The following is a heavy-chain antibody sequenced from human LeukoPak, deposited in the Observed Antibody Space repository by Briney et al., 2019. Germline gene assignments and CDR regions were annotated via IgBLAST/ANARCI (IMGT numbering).Heavy chain of an antibody. CDR3: ANEMNWSFGY. V-gene: IGHV3-7*02. CDR1: GFTFSHYW. Sequence: GGSLRLSCAVSGFTFSHYWMSWVRQAPGKGLEWVATIKPDGSYNDYVDSVKGRFTISRDNAKNSLYLQMSSLRDEDTAVYYCANEMNWSFGYWGQGTLVTVSS. J-gene: IGHJ4*02. D-gene: IGHD1-1*01. CDR2: IKPDGSYN.